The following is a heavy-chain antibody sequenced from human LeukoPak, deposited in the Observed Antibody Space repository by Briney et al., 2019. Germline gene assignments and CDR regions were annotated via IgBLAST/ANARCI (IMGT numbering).Heavy chain of an antibody. J-gene: IGHJ4*02. Sequence: GASVKVSCKASGYTFTSYGISWVRQASGQGLEWMGWISAYNGNTNYAQKLQGRVTMTTDTSTSTAYMELRSLRSDDTAVYYCARFDYYDSSGLAPYWGQGTLVTVSS. V-gene: IGHV1-18*01. CDR1: GYTFTSYG. CDR3: ARFDYYDSSGLAPY. CDR2: ISAYNGNT. D-gene: IGHD3-22*01.